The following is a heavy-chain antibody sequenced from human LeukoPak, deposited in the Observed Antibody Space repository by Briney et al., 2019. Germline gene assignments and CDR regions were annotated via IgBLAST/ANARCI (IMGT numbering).Heavy chain of an antibody. CDR1: GFTFRSYG. CDR3: ARGAGYNYPYYYDY. J-gene: IGHJ4*02. CDR2: ISYDESNK. Sequence: PGGSLRLSCAASGFTFRSYGMHWVRQAPGKGLEWVALISYDESNKYYADSVKGRFTVSRDNSKNTLYLQMNSLRAEDTAVYYCARGAGYNYPYYYDYWGQGTLVTVSS. D-gene: IGHD5-24*01. V-gene: IGHV3-30*03.